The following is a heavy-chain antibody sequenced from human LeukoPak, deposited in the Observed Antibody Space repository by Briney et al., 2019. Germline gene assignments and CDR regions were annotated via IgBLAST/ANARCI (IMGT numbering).Heavy chain of an antibody. J-gene: IGHJ4*02. D-gene: IGHD3-22*01. CDR1: RGSFCGFY. CDR3: ARELDYDRRGYYYGD. CDR2: INHSGRT. Sequence: PSETLSLTRALYRGSFCGFYWSWVPQPPGKGLEWIGEINHSGRTKYNPSLKSRGNISVDTTKNQFSLQLSSVTAADTAVYYCARELDYDRRGYYYGDWGQGTLVTVSS. V-gene: IGHV4-34*01.